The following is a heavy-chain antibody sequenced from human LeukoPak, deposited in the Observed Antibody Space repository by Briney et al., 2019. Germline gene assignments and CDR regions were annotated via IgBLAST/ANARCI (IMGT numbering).Heavy chain of an antibody. CDR3: ARMKQQLVRGHNWFDP. D-gene: IGHD6-13*01. Sequence: SETLSLTCTVSGGSISSYYWSWIRQPPGKGLEWIGYIYYSGSTNYNPSLKSRVTISVDTSKNQFSLKLSSVTAADTAVYYCARMKQQLVRGHNWFDPWGQGTLVTVSS. V-gene: IGHV4-59*01. J-gene: IGHJ5*02. CDR1: GGSISSYY. CDR2: IYYSGST.